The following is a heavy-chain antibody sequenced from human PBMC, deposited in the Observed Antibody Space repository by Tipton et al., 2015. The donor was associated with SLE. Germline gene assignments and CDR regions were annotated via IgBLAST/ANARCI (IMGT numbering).Heavy chain of an antibody. D-gene: IGHD6-13*01. J-gene: IGHJ4*02. Sequence: QLVQSGAEVKKPGASVKVSCKASGYTFTSYGISWVRQAPGQGLEWMGWISAYNGNTNYAQKFQGRVTITTDESTSTAYMELSSLRSEDTAVYYCARANPIAAAGIDFDYWGQGTLVTVSS. CDR3: ARANPIAAAGIDFDY. CDR1: GYTFTSYG. V-gene: IGHV1-18*01. CDR2: ISAYNGNT.